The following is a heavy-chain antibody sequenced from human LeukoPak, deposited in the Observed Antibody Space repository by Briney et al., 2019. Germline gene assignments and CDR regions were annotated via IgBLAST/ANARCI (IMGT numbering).Heavy chain of an antibody. J-gene: IGHJ4*02. CDR3: AIIPYYYDSSGYSEDY. V-gene: IGHV1-46*01. CDR1: GYTFTSYY. CDR2: INPSGGST. Sequence: GASVKVSCKASGYTFTSYYMHWVRQAPGQGLEWMGIINPSGGSTSYAQKFQGRVTMTRDTSTSTVYMELSSLRSEDTAVHYCAIIPYYYDSSGYSEDYWGQGTLVTVSS. D-gene: IGHD3-22*01.